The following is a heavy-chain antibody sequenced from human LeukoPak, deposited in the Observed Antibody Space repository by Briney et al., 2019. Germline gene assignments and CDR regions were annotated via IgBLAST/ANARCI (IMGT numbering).Heavy chain of an antibody. CDR2: INQDGSKE. Sequence: PGGSLRLSCATSGFTFSNYWMTWVRQAPGKGLEWVAHINQDGSKEYYMDSVKARFTISSDNAKNSLSLQMNSLRAEDTAVYYCVRDGGVSGYDLPDYWGQGTLVTVSS. J-gene: IGHJ4*02. CDR3: VRDGGVSGYDLPDY. CDR1: GFTFSNYW. D-gene: IGHD5-12*01. V-gene: IGHV3-7*01.